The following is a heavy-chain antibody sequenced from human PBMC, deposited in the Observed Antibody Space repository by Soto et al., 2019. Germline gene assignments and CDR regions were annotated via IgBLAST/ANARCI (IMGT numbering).Heavy chain of an antibody. CDR1: AYTFTVYY. J-gene: IGHJ4*02. CDR3: ARSHRKITMVRGVIITIHSCFDY. D-gene: IGHD3-10*01. V-gene: IGHV1-2*04. Sequence: ASVNVSCKASAYTFTVYYMHWVLQAPGHGLEWMGWINPNSGGTNYAQKFQGWVTMTRDTSISTAYMELSRLRSDDTAVYYCARSHRKITMVRGVIITIHSCFDYWGQGTLVTVSS. CDR2: INPNSGGT.